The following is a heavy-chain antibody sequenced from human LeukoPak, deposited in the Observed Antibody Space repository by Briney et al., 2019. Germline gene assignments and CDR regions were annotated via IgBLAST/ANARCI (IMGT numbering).Heavy chain of an antibody. CDR3: ARDDSEDAFDI. CDR2: IYPGDSDT. CDR1: GYSLTSYW. J-gene: IGHJ3*02. D-gene: IGHD5-18*01. V-gene: IGHV5-51*01. Sequence: GESLKISCKGSGYSLTSYWIGWVRQMPGKGLEWMGIIYPGDSDTRYSPSFQGQVTISADKSISTAYLQWSSLKASDTAMYYCARDDSEDAFDIWAKGQWSPSLQ.